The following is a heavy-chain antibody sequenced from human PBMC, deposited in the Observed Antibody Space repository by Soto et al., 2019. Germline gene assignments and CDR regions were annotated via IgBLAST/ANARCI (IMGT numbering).Heavy chain of an antibody. J-gene: IGHJ6*02. CDR3: ARGETYLGV. Sequence: QVQLVQSGAEVKKPGSSVKVSCKTSRDTFNKYAFTWVRQAPGPGLEWMGWIIPIFSSINYVKKFQGRVTITADDSTSTAYIELRSRRFEDTAVYYCARGETYLGVWGQGTTVTVSS. D-gene: IGHD3-16*01. CDR2: IIPIFSSI. CDR1: RDTFNKYA. V-gene: IGHV1-69*01.